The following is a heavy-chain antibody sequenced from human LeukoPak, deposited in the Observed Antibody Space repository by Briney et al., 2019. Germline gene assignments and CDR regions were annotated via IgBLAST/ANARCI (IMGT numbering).Heavy chain of an antibody. CDR3: ARDGCGSTSCYPVFDF. CDR1: GFTFGDYT. V-gene: IGHV3-49*04. Sequence: PGGSLRLSCTASGFTFGDYTMSWVRQAPGKGLEWVSFIRSEAYGGTTEYAASVKGRFTISRDDSKSIAYLQMNSLKTEDTAMYYCARDGCGSTSCYPVFDFWGQGTLVTVSS. J-gene: IGHJ4*02. D-gene: IGHD2-2*01. CDR2: IRSEAYGGTT.